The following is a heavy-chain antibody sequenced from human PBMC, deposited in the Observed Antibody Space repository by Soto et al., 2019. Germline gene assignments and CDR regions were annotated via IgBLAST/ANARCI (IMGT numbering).Heavy chain of an antibody. Sequence: GGSLRLSCAASGFTFSSYAMSWVRQAPGKGLEWVSAISGSGGSTYYADSVKGRFTISRDNSKNTLYLQMNSLRAEDTAVYYCAKVYAYYDFWSGPGIGIFDYWGQGTLVTVSS. D-gene: IGHD3-3*01. CDR1: GFTFSSYA. CDR2: ISGSGGST. CDR3: AKVYAYYDFWSGPGIGIFDY. V-gene: IGHV3-23*01. J-gene: IGHJ4*02.